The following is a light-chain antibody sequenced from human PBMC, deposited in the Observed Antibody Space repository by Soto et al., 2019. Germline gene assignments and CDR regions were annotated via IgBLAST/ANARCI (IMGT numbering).Light chain of an antibody. CDR2: EVS. CDR3: TSYTNSFTWV. CDR1: SSDVGGYNY. J-gene: IGLJ3*02. V-gene: IGLV2-14*01. Sequence: QSALTQPASVSGSPGQSITISCTGTSSDVGGYNYVSWYQQHPGKAPKLMIYEVSNRPSGVSNRFSASKSGNTASLTISGLQAEDEADYYCTSYTNSFTWVFGGGTKLTVL.